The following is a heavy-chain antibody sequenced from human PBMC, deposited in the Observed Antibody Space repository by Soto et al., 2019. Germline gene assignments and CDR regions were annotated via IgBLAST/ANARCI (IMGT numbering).Heavy chain of an antibody. D-gene: IGHD1-1*01. V-gene: IGHV3-23*01. CDR1: GFTFSSYA. CDR2: ISGSGGST. CDR3: ANEIWKTSPSPGYY. J-gene: IGHJ4*02. Sequence: GGSLRLSCAASGFTFSSYAMSWVRQAPGKGLEWVSAISGSGGSTYYADSVKGRFTISRDISQNTLYLQMNSRRPDETDVYYCANEIWKTSPSPGYYWGQRALV.